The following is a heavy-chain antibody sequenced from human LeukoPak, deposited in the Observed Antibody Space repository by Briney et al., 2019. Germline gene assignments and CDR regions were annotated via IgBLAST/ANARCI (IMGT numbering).Heavy chain of an antibody. CDR3: ARVKAVVTPWVFDY. J-gene: IGHJ4*02. CDR2: ISYTGIT. D-gene: IGHD4-23*01. Sequence: PSETLSLTCTVSGGSISSSTYYWGWIRQPPGKGLAWIGSISYTGITYYNPSLKSRVTISVDTSKNQFSLKLGSVTAADTAVYFCARVKAVVTPWVFDYWGQGSLVTVSS. V-gene: IGHV4-39*07. CDR1: GGSISSSTYY.